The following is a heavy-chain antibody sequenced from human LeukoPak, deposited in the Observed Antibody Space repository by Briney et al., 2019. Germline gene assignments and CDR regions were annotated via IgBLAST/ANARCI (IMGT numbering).Heavy chain of an antibody. V-gene: IGHV3-30*18. D-gene: IGHD3-10*01. CDR3: AKPYYYGSRSYMDY. CDR2: ISYGGSNT. J-gene: IGHJ4*02. Sequence: GGSLRLSCAASGFTFSSYGMHWVRQAPGKGLEWVAVISYGGSNTYYADSVKGRFTISRDNSKNMLYLQMNSLRAEDTAVYYCAKPYYYGSRSYMDYWGQGTLVTVSA. CDR1: GFTFSSYG.